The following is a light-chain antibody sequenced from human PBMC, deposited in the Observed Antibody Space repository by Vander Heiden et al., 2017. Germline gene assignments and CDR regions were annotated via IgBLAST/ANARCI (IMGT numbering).Light chain of an antibody. V-gene: IGKV1-39*01. CDR2: AAS. Sequence: VTITCRASQSISSYLNWYQQKPGKAPKLLIYAASSLHSGIPSRFSGSGSGTDFTLTISSLQPEDFATYYCQQSYSTPPLTFGGGTKVEIK. CDR3: QQSYSTPPLT. CDR1: QSISSY. J-gene: IGKJ4*01.